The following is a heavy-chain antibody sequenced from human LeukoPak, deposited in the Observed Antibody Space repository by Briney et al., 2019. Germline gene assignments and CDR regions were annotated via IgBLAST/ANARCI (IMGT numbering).Heavy chain of an antibody. CDR2: IYYSGST. CDR3: ARGGPAADNWFDP. D-gene: IGHD2-2*01. V-gene: IGHV4-30-4*01. Sequence: PSQTLSLTCTVSGGSISSGDYYWSWIRQPPGKGLEWIGYIYYSGSTYYNPSLKSRVNISVDTSKHQFSLKLSSVTAADTAVYYCARGGPAADNWFDPWGQGTLVTVSS. J-gene: IGHJ5*02. CDR1: GGSISSGDYY.